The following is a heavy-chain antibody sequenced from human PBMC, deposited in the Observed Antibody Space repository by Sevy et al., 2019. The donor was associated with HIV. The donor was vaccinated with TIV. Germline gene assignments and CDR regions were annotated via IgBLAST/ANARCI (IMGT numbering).Heavy chain of an antibody. D-gene: IGHD3-3*01. V-gene: IGHV5-51*01. CDR3: ARRDGDYWSGYRFDY. CDR2: IYPGDSDT. Sequence: GESLKISCEGLGYDFSDYWIGWVRQMHGKGLEWMGLIYPGDSDTIYSPSFQGQVTISVDKSIRTAYLQWSGLKASDTAMYYCARRDGDYWSGYRFDYWAQGTLVTVSS. CDR1: GYDFSDYW. J-gene: IGHJ4*02.